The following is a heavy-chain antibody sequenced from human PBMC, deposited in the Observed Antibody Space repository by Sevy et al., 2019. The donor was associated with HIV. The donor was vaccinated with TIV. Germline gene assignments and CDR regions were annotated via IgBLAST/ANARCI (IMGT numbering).Heavy chain of an antibody. D-gene: IGHD3-22*01. V-gene: IGHV3-74*01. CDR1: GFTFSSYW. CDR2: INSDGSST. J-gene: IGHJ4*02. CDR3: AREMYYYDSSGYFPDY. Sequence: GESLKISCAASGFTFSSYWMHWVRQAPGKGLVWVSRINSDGSSTSYADSVKGRFTSSRDNAKNTLYLQMNRLRAEDTAVYYCAREMYYYDSSGYFPDYWGQGTLVTVSS.